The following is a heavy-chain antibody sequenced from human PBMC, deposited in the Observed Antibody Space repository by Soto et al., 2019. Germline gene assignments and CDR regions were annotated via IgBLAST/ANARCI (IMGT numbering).Heavy chain of an antibody. V-gene: IGHV4-61*01. J-gene: IGHJ2*01. CDR3: AREPYCSGGSCYSYWYFDL. CDR1: GGSVSSGSYY. D-gene: IGHD2-15*01. CDR2: IYYSGST. Sequence: QVQLQESGPGLVKPSETLSLTCTVSGGSVSSGSYYWSWIRQPPGKGLEWIGYIYYSGSTNYNPSLKSRVTTSADTSKNQFSLKLSSVPAADTAVYYCAREPYCSGGSCYSYWYFDLWGRGTLVTVSS.